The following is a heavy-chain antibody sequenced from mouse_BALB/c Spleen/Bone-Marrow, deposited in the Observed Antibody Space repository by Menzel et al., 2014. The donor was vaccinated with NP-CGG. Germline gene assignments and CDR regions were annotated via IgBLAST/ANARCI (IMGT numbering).Heavy chain of an antibody. CDR3: ARYWDAY. CDR2: IDPRTGYT. V-gene: IGHV1-7*01. J-gene: IGHJ3*01. D-gene: IGHD4-1*01. Sequence: VQRVESGAELAKPGASVKMSCKVSDYTFTTYWMHWVKQRPGQGLEWIGYIDPRTGYTEHNQKFKDKATLTADKSSSTAYMQLSSLTSEDSAVYYCARYWDAYWGQGTLVTVSA. CDR1: DYTFTTYW.